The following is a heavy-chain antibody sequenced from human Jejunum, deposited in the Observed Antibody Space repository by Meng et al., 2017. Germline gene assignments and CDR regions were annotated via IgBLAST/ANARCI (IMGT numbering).Heavy chain of an antibody. CDR1: GFTFSNSA. D-gene: IGHD3-16*01. Sequence: GERVGYGGGFVKPGGSLGLSCAASGFTFSNSAMSWVRQAPGKGLEWVSVISGSDGRTYYADSVRGRFTISRDTSKNTLYLQMISLRAEDTAVYYCAKLTSLWGQGTLVTVSS. CDR2: ISGSDGRT. V-gene: IGHV3-23*04. J-gene: IGHJ4*02. CDR3: AKLTSL.